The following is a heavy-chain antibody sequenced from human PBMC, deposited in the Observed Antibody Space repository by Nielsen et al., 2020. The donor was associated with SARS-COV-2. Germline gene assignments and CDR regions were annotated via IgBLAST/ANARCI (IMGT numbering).Heavy chain of an antibody. Sequence: GSLKISCKGSGYSFTSYWIGWVRQMPGKGLEWMGIIYPGDSDTRYSPSFQGQVTISADKSISTAYLQWSSLKASDTAMYYCARGNYYGSGSYYSYYYYYGMDVWGQGTTVTVSS. CDR1: GYSFTSYW. D-gene: IGHD3-10*01. CDR2: IYPGDSDT. J-gene: IGHJ6*02. V-gene: IGHV5-51*01. CDR3: ARGNYYGSGSYYSYYYYYGMDV.